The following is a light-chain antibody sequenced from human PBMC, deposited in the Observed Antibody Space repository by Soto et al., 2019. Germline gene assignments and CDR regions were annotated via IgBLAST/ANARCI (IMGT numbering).Light chain of an antibody. CDR3: QQFYYYPHT. CDR2: GAS. CDR1: QSVSNN. V-gene: IGKV3-15*01. J-gene: IGKJ2*01. Sequence: EIVMTHSPATLSVSPGERATLSCRASQSVSNNLAWYQQKPGQAPRLLIYGASTRATAIPARFSGSGSGTEFTLTISSLQSEDFATYFCQQFYYYPHTFGQGTKLEV.